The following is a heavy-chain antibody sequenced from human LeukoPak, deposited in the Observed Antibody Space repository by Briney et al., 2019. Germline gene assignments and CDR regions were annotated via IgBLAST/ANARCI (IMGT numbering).Heavy chain of an antibody. D-gene: IGHD3-10*01. CDR2: IIPIFGTA. CDR3: ERAHRHFGELLDWFDP. CDR1: GGTFSSYA. J-gene: IGHJ5*02. Sequence: SVKVSCKASGGTFSSYAISWVRQAPGQGLEWMGGIIPIFGTANYAQKFQGRVTITTDESTSTAYMELSSLRSEDTAVYYCERAHRHFGELLDWFDPWGQGTLVTVSS. V-gene: IGHV1-69*05.